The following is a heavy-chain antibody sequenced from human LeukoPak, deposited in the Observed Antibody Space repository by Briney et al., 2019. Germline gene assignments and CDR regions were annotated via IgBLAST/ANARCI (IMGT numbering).Heavy chain of an antibody. CDR3: ARDDVAWNDVHWFDP. J-gene: IGHJ5*02. Sequence: PGGSLRLSCAASGFTFSSYGMHWVRQAPGKGLEWVAFIRYDGSNKYYADYVKGRFPISRDNSKNTLYLQMNSLRAEDTAVYYCARDDVAWNDVHWFDPWGQGTLVTVSS. CDR2: IRYDGSNK. D-gene: IGHD1-1*01. CDR1: GFTFSSYG. V-gene: IGHV3-30*02.